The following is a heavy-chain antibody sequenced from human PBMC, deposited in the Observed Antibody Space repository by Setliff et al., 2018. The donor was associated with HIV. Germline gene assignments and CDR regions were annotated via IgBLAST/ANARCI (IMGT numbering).Heavy chain of an antibody. CDR1: GYTFTSHA. V-gene: IGHV1-3*03. Sequence: ASVKVSCKASGYTFTSHAFHWVRQAPGQSLEWMGWINVGNGNTRYSREFEGRVTITRDTSASTVHLELTSLRSEDMAVYYCARGSKRWLQFDFFDYWGQGTRVTVSS. J-gene: IGHJ4*02. CDR2: INVGNGNT. D-gene: IGHD5-12*01. CDR3: ARGSKRWLQFDFFDY.